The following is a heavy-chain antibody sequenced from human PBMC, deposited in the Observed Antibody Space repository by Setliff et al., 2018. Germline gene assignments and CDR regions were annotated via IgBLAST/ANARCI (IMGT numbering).Heavy chain of an antibody. CDR1: GYTFTSYG. J-gene: IGHJ4*02. CDR2: ISAYNGNT. CDR3: ARGGQLLYPWDY. Sequence: ASVKVSCKASGYTFTSYGISWVRQAPGQGLEWMGWISAYNGNTNYAQKLQGRVAMTTDKSTSTAYMELSSLRSEDTAVYYCARGGQLLYPWDYWGQGTLVTVSS. D-gene: IGHD2-2*02. V-gene: IGHV1-18*01.